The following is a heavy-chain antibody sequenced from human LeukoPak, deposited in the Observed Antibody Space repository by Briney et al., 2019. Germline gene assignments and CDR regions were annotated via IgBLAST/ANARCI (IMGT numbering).Heavy chain of an antibody. CDR1: GYTFTGYY. CDR3: ARVVPAAPKAFDI. Sequence: GASVKVSCKASGYTFTGYYMHWVRQAPGQGLEWMGWINANSGGTNYAQKFQGRVTMTRDTSISTAYMELSRLRSDDTAVYYCARVVPAAPKAFDIWGQGTMVTVSS. J-gene: IGHJ3*02. D-gene: IGHD2-2*01. CDR2: INANSGGT. V-gene: IGHV1-2*02.